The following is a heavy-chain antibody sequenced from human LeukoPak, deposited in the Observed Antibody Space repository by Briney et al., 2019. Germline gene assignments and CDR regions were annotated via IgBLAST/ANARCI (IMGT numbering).Heavy chain of an antibody. CDR1: GYTFTDYY. D-gene: IGHD3-10*01. CDR2: INPSGGST. J-gene: IGHJ4*02. V-gene: IGHV1-46*01. Sequence: ASVKVSCKASGYTFTDYYMHWVRQAPGQGLEWMGIINPSGGSTSYAQKFQGRVTMTRDTSTSTAYMELRSLRSDDTAVYYCARGAMVRGVIPFDYWGQGTLVTVSS. CDR3: ARGAMVRGVIPFDY.